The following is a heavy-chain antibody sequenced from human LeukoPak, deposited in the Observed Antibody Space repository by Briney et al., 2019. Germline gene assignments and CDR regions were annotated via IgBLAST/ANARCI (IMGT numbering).Heavy chain of an antibody. CDR2: ISGRSSHI. Sequence: GGSLRHSCTASGFTFSDYDMNWVRQAPGKGLEWVSSISGRSSHIYYADSVKGRFTIPRDNAKNSLYLQMNSLRDEDTAVYYCGRAFPPLRTAGPGELWRQGPLDTVSS. D-gene: IGHD1-7*01. J-gene: IGHJ4*02. CDR3: GRAFPPLRTAGPGEL. V-gene: IGHV3-21*06. CDR1: GFTFSDYD.